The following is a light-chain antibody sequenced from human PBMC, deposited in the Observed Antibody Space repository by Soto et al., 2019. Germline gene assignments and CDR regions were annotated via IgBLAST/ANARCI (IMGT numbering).Light chain of an antibody. CDR1: KLGDKY. V-gene: IGLV3-1*01. CDR2: QDS. Sequence: SYELTQPPSVSVSPGQTASITFSGDKLGDKYACWYQQKPGQSPVLVIYQDSKRPSGIPERFSGSNSGHTATLTISGTQAMDEADYYCQAWDSSTVVFGGGTKVTVL. J-gene: IGLJ2*01. CDR3: QAWDSSTVV.